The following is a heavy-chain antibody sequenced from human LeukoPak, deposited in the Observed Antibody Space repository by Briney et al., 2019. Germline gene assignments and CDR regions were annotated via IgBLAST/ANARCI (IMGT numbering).Heavy chain of an antibody. CDR2: ISGSGGST. J-gene: IGHJ4*02. CDR1: GFTFSSYA. CDR3: AKVILNHYYDSSGPTY. V-gene: IGHV3-23*01. Sequence: GGSLRLSCAASGFTFSSYATSWVRQAPGKGLEWVSAISGSGGSTYYADSMKGRFTISRDNSKNTLCLQMNSLRAEDTAVYYCAKVILNHYYDSSGPTYWGQGTLVTVSS. D-gene: IGHD3-22*01.